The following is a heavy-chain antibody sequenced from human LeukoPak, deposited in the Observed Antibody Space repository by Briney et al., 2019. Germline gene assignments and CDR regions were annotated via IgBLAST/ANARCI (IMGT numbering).Heavy chain of an antibody. CDR2: ITSSSGSI. V-gene: IGHV3-48*01. J-gene: IGHJ4*02. CDR1: GFSFNDYS. CDR3: ARDSSSWYH. Sequence: PGGSLRLSCVVSGFSFNDYSMNWVRQAPGKGLEWISYITSSSGSIYYADSVKGRFTISRDNAKNSLYLQMNSLRAEDTAVYYCARDSSSWYHWGQGTLVTVSS. D-gene: IGHD6-13*01.